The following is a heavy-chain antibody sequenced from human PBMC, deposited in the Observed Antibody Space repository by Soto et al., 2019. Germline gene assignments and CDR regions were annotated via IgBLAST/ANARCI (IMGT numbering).Heavy chain of an antibody. CDR1: GFTFSSYA. CDR3: AKDNDILTGYYRGYFDY. J-gene: IGHJ4*02. V-gene: IGHV3-23*01. CDR2: ISGSGGST. Sequence: GGSLRLSCAASGFTFSSYAMSWVRQAPGKGLEWVSAISGSGGSTYYADSVKGRFTISGDNSKNTLYLQMNSLRAEDTAVYYCAKDNDILTGYYRGYFDYWGQGTLVTVSS. D-gene: IGHD3-9*01.